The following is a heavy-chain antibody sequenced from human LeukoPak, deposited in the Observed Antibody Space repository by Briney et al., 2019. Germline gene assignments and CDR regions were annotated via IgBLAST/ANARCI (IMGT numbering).Heavy chain of an antibody. D-gene: IGHD7-27*01. Sequence: ASVKVSCKASGYTFTSYFMHWVRQAPGQGLEWVGLVNPSGGSTNYAQKFQGRFTMTRDMSTSTVFMELDSLRSEDTAVYYCARGPGDLGDYWGQGTLVTVSS. CDR1: GYTFTSYF. CDR3: ARGPGDLGDY. J-gene: IGHJ4*02. CDR2: VNPSGGST. V-gene: IGHV1-46*01.